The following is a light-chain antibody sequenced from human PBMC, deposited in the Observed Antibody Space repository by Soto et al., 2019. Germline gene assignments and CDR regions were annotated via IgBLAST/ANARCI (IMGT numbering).Light chain of an antibody. CDR3: GTWDGRLTAGV. CDR1: SSNIGKNY. J-gene: IGLJ2*01. CDR2: DND. Sequence: QSALTQPPSVSAAPGQKVAISCSGDSSNIGKNYVSWYQQLPGTAPKLLIYDNDKRPSGIPDRFSGSKSGTSATLGITGLQTGDEADYYCGTWDGRLTAGVFGGGTKVTVL. V-gene: IGLV1-51*01.